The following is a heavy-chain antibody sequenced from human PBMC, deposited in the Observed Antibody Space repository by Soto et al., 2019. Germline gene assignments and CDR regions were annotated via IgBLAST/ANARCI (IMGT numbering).Heavy chain of an antibody. V-gene: IGHV5-51*01. D-gene: IGHD3-3*01. J-gene: IGHJ5*02. CDR3: ARLPYYDFWSGYYVAWFDP. CDR1: GYSFTSYW. CDR2: IYPGDSDT. Sequence: PGESLKISCKGSGYSFTSYWIGWVRQMPGKGLEWMGIIYPGDSDTRYSPSFQGQVTISADKSISTAYLQWSSLKASDTAMYYCARLPYYDFWSGYYVAWFDPWGQGTLVTVSS.